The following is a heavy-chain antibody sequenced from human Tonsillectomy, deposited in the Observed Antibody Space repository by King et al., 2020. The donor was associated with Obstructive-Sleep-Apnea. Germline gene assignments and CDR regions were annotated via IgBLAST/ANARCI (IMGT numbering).Heavy chain of an antibody. CDR3: AKGYSGYDYAFDV. V-gene: IGHV3-30*18. CDR1: GFTFRSYG. J-gene: IGHJ3*01. Sequence: VQLVESGGGVVQPGRSLRLSCAASGFTFRSYGIHWVRQAPGKGLEWVALISRDGSYKDYLDSAKGRFTISRANSKNTLHLQMNSLRVEDTAVYYCAKGYSGYDYAFDVWGHGTVVTVSS. D-gene: IGHD5-12*01. CDR2: ISRDGSYK.